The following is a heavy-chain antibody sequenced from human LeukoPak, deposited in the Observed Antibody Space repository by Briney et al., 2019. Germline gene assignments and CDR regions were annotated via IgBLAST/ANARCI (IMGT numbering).Heavy chain of an antibody. CDR3: ARGLGYCSGGSCYPYYFDY. J-gene: IGHJ4*02. CDR1: GFTFSSYW. D-gene: IGHD2-15*01. V-gene: IGHV3-7*03. Sequence: GGSLRLSCAASGFTFSSYWMSRVRQAPGKGLEWVANIKRDGSEKYYVDSVKGRFTISRDNAKNSLYLQMNSLRAEDTAVYYCARGLGYCSGGSCYPYYFDYWGQGTLVTVSS. CDR2: IKRDGSEK.